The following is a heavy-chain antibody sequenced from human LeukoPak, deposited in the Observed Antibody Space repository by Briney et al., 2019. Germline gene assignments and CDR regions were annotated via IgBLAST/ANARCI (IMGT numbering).Heavy chain of an antibody. CDR1: GFTFSRYW. J-gene: IGHJ4*02. CDR2: ISTDGSST. D-gene: IGHD1-14*01. CDR3: ARVGTGTTRDY. V-gene: IGHV3-74*01. Sequence: GGSLRLSCAASGFTFSRYWMHWVRQAPGKGLVWVSRISTDGSSTSYADSVKGRFTISRDNAENTLYLQMNSLRAEDTAVYYCARVGTGTTRDYWGQGTLVTVSS.